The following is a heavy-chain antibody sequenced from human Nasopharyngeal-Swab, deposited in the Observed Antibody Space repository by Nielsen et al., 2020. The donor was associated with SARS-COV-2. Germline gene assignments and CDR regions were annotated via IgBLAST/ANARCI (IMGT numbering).Heavy chain of an antibody. J-gene: IGHJ4*02. Sequence: KVSCKASGGTFSSYAISWVRQAPGQGLEWMGGIIPIFGTANYAQKFQGRVTITADESTSTAYMELSSLRSEDTAVYYCARETGDGYNRMEIPFDYWGQGTLVTVSS. V-gene: IGHV1-69*01. CDR2: IIPIFGTA. CDR1: GGTFSSYA. CDR3: ARETGDGYNRMEIPFDY. D-gene: IGHD5-24*01.